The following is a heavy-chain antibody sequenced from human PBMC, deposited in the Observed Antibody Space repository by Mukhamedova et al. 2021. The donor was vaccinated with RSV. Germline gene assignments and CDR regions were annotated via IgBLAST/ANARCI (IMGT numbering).Heavy chain of an antibody. CDR3: AREDLVVVPSAVVYSDY. CDR2: ISYDGSNT. J-gene: IGHJ4*02. D-gene: IGHD2-2*01. V-gene: IGHV3-30*03. CDR1: D. Sequence: DMHWVRQAPGKGLEWVALISYDGSNTYYTDSVKGRFTISRDNSKDTLYLQMNSLRTEDTATYYCAREDLVVVPSAVVYSDYWGQG.